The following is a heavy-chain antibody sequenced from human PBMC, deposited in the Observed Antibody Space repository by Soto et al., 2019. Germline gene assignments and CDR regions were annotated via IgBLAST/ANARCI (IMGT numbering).Heavy chain of an antibody. D-gene: IGHD3-22*01. Sequence: PGESLKISCKGSGYSFISYWIGWVRQMPGKGLEWMGIIYPGDSNPGYSPSFQGQVTISADKSISTAYLQWSSLKASDTAMYYCARYDTMIQANWYMDVWGKGTTVTVSS. CDR2: IYPGDSNP. CDR1: GYSFISYW. CDR3: ARYDTMIQANWYMDV. J-gene: IGHJ6*03. V-gene: IGHV5-51*01.